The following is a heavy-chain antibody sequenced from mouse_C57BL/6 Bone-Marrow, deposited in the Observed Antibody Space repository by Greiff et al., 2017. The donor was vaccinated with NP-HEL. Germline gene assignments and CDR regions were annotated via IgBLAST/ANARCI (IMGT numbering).Heavy chain of an antibody. CDR2: INPDSSTI. Sequence: EVKLLESGGGLVQPGGSLKLSCAASGIDFSRYWMSWVRRAPGKGLEWIGEINPDSSTINYAPSLKDKFIISRDNAKNTLYLQMSKVRSEDTALYYCARHYYGSSPYYYAMDYWGQGTSVTVSS. CDR1: GIDFSRYW. CDR3: ARHYYGSSPYYYAMDY. J-gene: IGHJ4*01. D-gene: IGHD1-1*01. V-gene: IGHV4-1*01.